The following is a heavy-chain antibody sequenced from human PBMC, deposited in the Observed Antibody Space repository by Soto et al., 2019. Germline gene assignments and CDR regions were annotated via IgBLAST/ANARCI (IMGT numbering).Heavy chain of an antibody. Sequence: TVKVSCKASGGTFSSYAISWVRQAPGQGLEWMGGIIPIFATANYAQKFQGRVMITVDESTSTAYMELSSLRSEDTAVYYCARSVSFRYQLLKRGMDVWGQGTTVTVSS. CDR3: ARSVSFRYQLLKRGMDV. CDR2: IIPIFATA. J-gene: IGHJ6*02. V-gene: IGHV1-69*13. CDR1: GGTFSSYA. D-gene: IGHD2-2*01.